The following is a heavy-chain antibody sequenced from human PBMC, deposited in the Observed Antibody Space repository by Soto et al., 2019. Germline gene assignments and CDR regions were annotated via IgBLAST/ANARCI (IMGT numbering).Heavy chain of an antibody. V-gene: IGHV3-21*01. CDR2: ISSSSSYI. J-gene: IGHJ6*02. Sequence: EVQLVESGGGLVKPGGSLRLSCAASGFTFSSYSMNWVRQAPGKGLEWVSSISSSSSYIYYADSVKGRFTISRDNAKNSLYLQMNSLRAEDTAVYYCARWGGRAGWPTPYYYYGMDVWGQGTTVTVSS. D-gene: IGHD3-16*01. CDR1: GFTFSSYS. CDR3: ARWGGRAGWPTPYYYYGMDV.